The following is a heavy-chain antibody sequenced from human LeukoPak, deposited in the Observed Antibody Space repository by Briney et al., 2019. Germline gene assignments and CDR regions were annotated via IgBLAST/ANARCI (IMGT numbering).Heavy chain of an antibody. J-gene: IGHJ6*02. Sequence: PRGSLRLSCAASGFIVSANYMSWVRQTPGKGLEWVSIFYSGGATFYVDSVKGRFTISRDNSKNMLYLQMNSLRAEDTAVYYCARGRGLDVWGQGTTVTVPS. V-gene: IGHV3-53*01. D-gene: IGHD2-15*01. CDR1: GFIVSANY. CDR2: FYSGGAT. CDR3: ARGRGLDV.